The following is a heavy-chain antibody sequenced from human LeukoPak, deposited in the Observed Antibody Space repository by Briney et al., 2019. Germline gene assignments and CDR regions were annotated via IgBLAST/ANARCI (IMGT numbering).Heavy chain of an antibody. J-gene: IGHJ6*03. Sequence: GGSLRLSCAASGFTFDDYTMHWVRQAPGKGLEWVSLITWDGGSTYYADSVKGRFTISRDNAKNTLYLQMNSLRAEDTAVYHCARGQAQQWLVSPWNYCYMDVWGKGTTVTISS. CDR2: ITWDGGST. CDR1: GFTFDDYT. D-gene: IGHD6-19*01. CDR3: ARGQAQQWLVSPWNYCYMDV. V-gene: IGHV3-43*01.